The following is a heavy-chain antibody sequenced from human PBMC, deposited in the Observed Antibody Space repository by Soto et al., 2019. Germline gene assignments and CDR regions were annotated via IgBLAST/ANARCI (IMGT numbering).Heavy chain of an antibody. D-gene: IGHD1-1*01. CDR3: ATAGNHLDH. CDR1: GFTFSRLE. J-gene: IGHJ4*02. Sequence: PGGSLRLSCAASGFTFSRLEMNWVRQAPGKGLEWVSYISSSDITMYYADSVKGRFTISRDNAKYSLYLQMNSLRAEDTAVYYCATAGNHLDHGGQGTLVTGSS. V-gene: IGHV3-48*03. CDR2: ISSSDITM.